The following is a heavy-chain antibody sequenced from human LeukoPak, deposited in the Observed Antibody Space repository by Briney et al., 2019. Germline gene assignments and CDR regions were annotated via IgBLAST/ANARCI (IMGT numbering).Heavy chain of an antibody. CDR1: GGSFSGYY. Sequence: PSETLSLTCAVYGGSFSGYYWSWIRQPPGKGLEWIGEINHSGSTNYNPSLKSRVTISVDTSKNQFSLKLSSVTAADTAVYYCARGTRGYRGGLYYFDYWSQGTLVTVSS. J-gene: IGHJ4*02. D-gene: IGHD6-13*01. CDR3: ARGTRGYRGGLYYFDY. CDR2: INHSGST. V-gene: IGHV4-34*01.